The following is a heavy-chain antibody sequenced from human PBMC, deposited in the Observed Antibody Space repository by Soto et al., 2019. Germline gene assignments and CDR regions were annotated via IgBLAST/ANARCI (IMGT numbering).Heavy chain of an antibody. D-gene: IGHD2-2*01. CDR3: TTTVPYYYYMDV. Sequence: GGSLRLSCAASGFTFSNAWMSWVRQAPGKGLEWVGRIKSKTDGGTTDYAAPVKGRFTNSRDDSKNTLYLQMNSLKTEDTAVYYCTTTVPYYYYMDVWGKGTTVTVSS. CDR2: IKSKTDGGTT. J-gene: IGHJ6*03. CDR1: GFTFSNAW. V-gene: IGHV3-15*01.